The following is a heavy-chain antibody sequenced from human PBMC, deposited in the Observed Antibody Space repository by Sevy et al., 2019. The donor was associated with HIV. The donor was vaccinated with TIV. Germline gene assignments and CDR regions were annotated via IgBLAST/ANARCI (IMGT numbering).Heavy chain of an antibody. Sequence: SETLSLTCTVSGVSISSSSYDWGWIRQPPGKGLEWIASFFFTGSTYYNPSLKSRVTISVDTSNNQFSLKLNSVTAADMALYYCARQGGLVDRAFDYWGQGTLVTVSS. V-gene: IGHV4-39*01. D-gene: IGHD3-10*01. CDR2: FFFTGST. CDR1: GVSISSSSYD. J-gene: IGHJ4*02. CDR3: ARQGGLVDRAFDY.